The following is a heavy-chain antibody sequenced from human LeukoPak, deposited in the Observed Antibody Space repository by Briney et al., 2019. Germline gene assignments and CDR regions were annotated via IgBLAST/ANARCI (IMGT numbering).Heavy chain of an antibody. CDR2: INPNSGGT. D-gene: IGHD1-26*01. CDR3: LGERIVGATKGEGFDY. Sequence: RASVKVSCKASGYTFTGYYMHWVRQAPGQGLEWMGWINPNSGGTNYAQKFQGRVTMTRDTSISTAYMELSRLRSDDTAVYYCLGERIVGATKGEGFDYWGQGTLVTVSS. J-gene: IGHJ4*02. CDR1: GYTFTGYY. V-gene: IGHV1-2*02.